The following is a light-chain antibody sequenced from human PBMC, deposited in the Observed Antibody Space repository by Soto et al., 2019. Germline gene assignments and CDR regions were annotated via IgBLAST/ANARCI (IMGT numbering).Light chain of an antibody. J-gene: IGKJ4*01. CDR3: QQCNTPFT. CDR2: DAS. CDR1: QNIGSR. V-gene: IGKV1-5*01. Sequence: DIQMTQSPSTLSASAGDRVAITCRASQNIGSRLAWYQQKPDEAPKLLIYDASSLESGVPLRFGGSGSGTDFTLIISSLQPDDFATYYCQQCNTPFTFGGGTKVEIK.